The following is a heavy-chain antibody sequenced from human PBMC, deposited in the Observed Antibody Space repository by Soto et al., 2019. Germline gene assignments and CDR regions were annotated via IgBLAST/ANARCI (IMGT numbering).Heavy chain of an antibody. CDR2: IHHSGTT. CDR3: ARVRQYCSGTSCYLDP. J-gene: IGHJ5*02. Sequence: LSLTCAVSGGSISSSNWWHWVRQPPGKGLEWIGEIHHSGTTNYNPSLKSRVAISVDKSKNQFSLKLNSVTAADTAVYYCARVRQYCSGTSCYLDPWGKGTLVTVS. D-gene: IGHD2-2*01. CDR1: GGSISSSNW. V-gene: IGHV4-4*02.